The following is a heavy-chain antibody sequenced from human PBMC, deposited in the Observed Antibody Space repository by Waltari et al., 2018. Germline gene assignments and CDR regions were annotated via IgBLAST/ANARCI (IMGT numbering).Heavy chain of an antibody. CDR2: ISYDGSNK. J-gene: IGHJ4*02. CDR1: GFTFSSYA. D-gene: IGHD6-19*01. Sequence: QVQLVESGGGVVQPGRSLRLSCAASGFTFSSYAMPWVRQALGKGLEWVAVISYDGSNKYYADSVKGRFTISRDNSKNTLYLQMNSLRAEDTAVYYCARVPSGWYGKGFDYWGQGTLVTVSS. CDR3: ARVPSGWYGKGFDY. V-gene: IGHV3-30-3*01.